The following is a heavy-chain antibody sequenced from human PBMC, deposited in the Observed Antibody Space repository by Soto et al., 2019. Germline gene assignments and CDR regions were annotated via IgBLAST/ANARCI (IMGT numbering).Heavy chain of an antibody. Sequence: QVQLLESGPGLVKPSQTLSLICNVSGASISSGGYYWSWIRQRPGGGLEWLGFIYYSGISHYNPSLKSRATISVDTSKNQFYLKLISVTASDTAVSYCARTEWIQLWFDYWGQGALVTVS. J-gene: IGHJ4*02. CDR3: ARTEWIQLWFDY. D-gene: IGHD5-18*01. CDR2: IYYSGIS. V-gene: IGHV4-31*03. CDR1: GASISSGGYY.